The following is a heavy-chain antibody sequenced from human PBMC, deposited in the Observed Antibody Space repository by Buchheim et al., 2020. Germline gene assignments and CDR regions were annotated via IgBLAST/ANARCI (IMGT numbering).Heavy chain of an antibody. CDR2: ISGSGGST. CDR1: GFTFSSYA. J-gene: IGHJ6*02. CDR3: AKEKRWLQLRGYYYGMDV. D-gene: IGHD5-24*01. V-gene: IGHV3-23*01. Sequence: EVQLLESGGGLVQPGGSPRLSCAASGFTFSSYAMSWVRQAPGKGLEWVSAISGSGGSTYYADSVKGRFTISRDNSKNTLYLQMNSLRAEDTAVYYCAKEKRWLQLRGYYYGMDVWGQGTT.